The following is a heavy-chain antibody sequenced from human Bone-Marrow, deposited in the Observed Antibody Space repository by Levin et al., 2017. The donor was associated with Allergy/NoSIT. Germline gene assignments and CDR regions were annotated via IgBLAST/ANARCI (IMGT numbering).Heavy chain of an antibody. Sequence: GGSLRLSCAASGFSFSRYNLNWVRQAPGRGLEWVSSITSSGTYIYYADSVKGRFTISRDNAKNSLYLQMNSLRAEDTAVYYCARDATSVYASYYFDSWGQGTLVTVSS. J-gene: IGHJ4*01. D-gene: IGHD2-8*01. CDR3: ARDATSVYASYYFDS. V-gene: IGHV3-21*01. CDR2: ITSSGTYI. CDR1: GFSFSRYN.